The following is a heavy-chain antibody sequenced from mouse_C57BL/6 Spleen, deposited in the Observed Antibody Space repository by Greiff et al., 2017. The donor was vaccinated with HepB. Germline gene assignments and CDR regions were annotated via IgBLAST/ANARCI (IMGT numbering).Heavy chain of an antibody. CDR2: ISSGSSTI. CDR1: GFTFSDYG. Sequence: EVQLVESGGGLVKPGGSLKLSCAASGFTFSDYGMHWVRQAPEKGLEWVAYISSGSSTIYYADTVKGRFTISRDNAKNTLFLQMTSLRSEDTAMYYCARGGQTGSGWFAYWGQGTLVTVSA. J-gene: IGHJ3*01. CDR3: ARGGQTGSGWFAY. V-gene: IGHV5-17*01. D-gene: IGHD3-2*02.